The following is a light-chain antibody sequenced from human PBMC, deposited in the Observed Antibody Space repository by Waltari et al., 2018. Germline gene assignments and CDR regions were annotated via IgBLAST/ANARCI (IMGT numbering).Light chain of an antibody. CDR3: QQYGRSSGFT. CDR2: GAS. V-gene: IGKV3-20*01. J-gene: IGKJ3*01. CDR1: QSVSSSF. Sequence: EIVLTQSPGTLSSSPGERATLSCRASQSVSSSFLAWYQQKPGQAPRLPIYGASSRATGIPDRFSGSGSGTDFTLTITRLEPEDFAVYYCQQYGRSSGFTFGPGTTVDIK.